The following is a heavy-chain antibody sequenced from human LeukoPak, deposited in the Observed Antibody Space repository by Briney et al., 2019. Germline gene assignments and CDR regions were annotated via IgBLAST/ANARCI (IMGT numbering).Heavy chain of an antibody. V-gene: IGHV3-23*01. D-gene: IGHD5-18*01. CDR1: GFTFSSNG. CDR2: ITSSGGDT. Sequence: GGSLRLSCAASGFTFSSNGMNWVRQAPGKGLEWVSAITSSGGDTYHADSVKGRFTISRDNSKNTLYPQMNSLRAEDTAVYYCAKGEYTYGPFDYWGQGTLVTVSS. J-gene: IGHJ4*02. CDR3: AKGEYTYGPFDY.